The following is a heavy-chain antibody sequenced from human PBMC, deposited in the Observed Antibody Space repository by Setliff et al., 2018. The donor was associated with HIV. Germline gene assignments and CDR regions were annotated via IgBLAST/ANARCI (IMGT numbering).Heavy chain of an antibody. CDR2: IYTSGST. D-gene: IGHD6-19*01. Sequence: PSETLSLTCTVSGGSISSGSYYWSWIRQPAGKGLEWIGRIYTSGSTNYNPSLKSRVTISVDTSKNQFSLKLSSVTAADTAVYYCTRQSPVAGSGAFDIWGQGTMVTVSS. V-gene: IGHV4-61*02. J-gene: IGHJ3*02. CDR3: TRQSPVAGSGAFDI. CDR1: GGSISSGSYY.